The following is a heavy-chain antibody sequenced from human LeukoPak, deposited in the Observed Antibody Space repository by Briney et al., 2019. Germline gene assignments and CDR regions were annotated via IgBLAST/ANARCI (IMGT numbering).Heavy chain of an antibody. CDR3: ARSRWTVVSPFDY. CDR1: GGSFSGYY. J-gene: IGHJ4*02. D-gene: IGHD4-23*01. Sequence: SETLSLTCAVYGGSFSGYYWSWIRQPPGKGLEWIGEINHSGGTNYNPSLKSRVTISVDTSKNQFSLKLSSVTAADTAVYYCARSRWTVVSPFDYWGQGTLVTVSS. V-gene: IGHV4-34*01. CDR2: INHSGGT.